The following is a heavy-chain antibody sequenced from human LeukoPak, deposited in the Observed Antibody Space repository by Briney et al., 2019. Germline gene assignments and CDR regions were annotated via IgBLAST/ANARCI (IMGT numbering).Heavy chain of an antibody. CDR2: IYYSAST. D-gene: IGHD3-22*01. V-gene: IGHV4-31*03. J-gene: IGHJ4*02. CDR3: ASTYDSSGYYRFDY. CDR1: GGSISSGGYC. Sequence: SETLSLTCTVSGGSISSGGYCWSWIRQHPGKGLEWIGYIYYSASTSYNPSLKSRVTISVDTYKNQFSLKLSSVTAADTAVYYCASTYDSSGYYRFDYWGQGTLVTVSS.